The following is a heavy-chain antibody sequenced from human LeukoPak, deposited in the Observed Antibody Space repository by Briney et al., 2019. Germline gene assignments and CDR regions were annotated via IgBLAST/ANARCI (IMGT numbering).Heavy chain of an antibody. V-gene: IGHV1-69*13. Sequence: SVKVSCKASGGTFISYAISWVRQAPGQGLEWMGGIIPIFGTANYAQKFQGRVTITADESTSTAYMELSSLRSEDTAVYYCARGCSSTSCYYYYYGMDVWGQGTTVTVSS. CDR3: ARGCSSTSCYYYYYGMDV. D-gene: IGHD2-2*01. CDR1: GGTFISYA. CDR2: IIPIFGTA. J-gene: IGHJ6*02.